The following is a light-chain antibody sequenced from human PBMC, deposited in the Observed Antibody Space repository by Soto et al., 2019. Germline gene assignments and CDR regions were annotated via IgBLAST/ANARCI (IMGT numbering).Light chain of an antibody. CDR2: SNN. CDR1: SSNIGSNT. CDR3: AAWDDSLNGYV. J-gene: IGLJ1*01. V-gene: IGLV1-44*01. Sequence: QLVLTQPPSASGTPGQRVTISCSGSSSNIGSNTVHWYQQLPGTAPKLLIYSNNQRPSGVPDRFSGSKSGTSASLAISGLQSEDEADYYCAAWDDSLNGYVFGTGTKVTVL.